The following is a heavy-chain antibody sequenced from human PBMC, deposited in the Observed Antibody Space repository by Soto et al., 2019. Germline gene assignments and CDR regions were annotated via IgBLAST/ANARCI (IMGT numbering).Heavy chain of an antibody. CDR3: ASAPLELPSLFDY. CDR1: GGTFSSYA. J-gene: IGHJ4*02. Sequence: ASVKVSCKASGGTFSSYAISWVRQAPGQGLEWMGGIIPIFGTANYAQKFQGRVTITADESTSTAYMELSSLRSEDTAVYYCASAPLELPSLFDYWGQGTLVTVSS. D-gene: IGHD1-7*01. V-gene: IGHV1-69*01. CDR2: IIPIFGTA.